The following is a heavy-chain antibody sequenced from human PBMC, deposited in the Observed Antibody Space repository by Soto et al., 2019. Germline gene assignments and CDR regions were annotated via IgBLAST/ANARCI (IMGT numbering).Heavy chain of an antibody. D-gene: IGHD3-22*01. CDR1: GSTFRSYG. Sequence: GGSLRLSCAASGSTFRSYGMHWVRQAPGKGLEWVAVIWYDGSNKYYADSVKGRFTISRDNSKNTLYLQMNSLRAEDTAVYYCARDTKVVVITGPDDYWGQGTLVTVSS. V-gene: IGHV3-33*08. J-gene: IGHJ4*02. CDR2: IWYDGSNK. CDR3: ARDTKVVVITGPDDY.